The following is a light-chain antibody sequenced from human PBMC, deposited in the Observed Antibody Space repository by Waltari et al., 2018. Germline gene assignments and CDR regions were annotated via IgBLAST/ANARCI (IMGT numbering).Light chain of an antibody. CDR2: LNN. CDR3: AAWDDSLRRKV. V-gene: IGLV1-47*01. CDR1: SSKIGSNF. J-gene: IGLJ3*02. Sequence: QSVLTQPPSVSGTPGQRVPISCSGPSSKIGSNFVYWYQHFPGTAPKHLIYLNNQRPSGVPDRFSGSKSGTSTSLAISGLRSEDEADYYCAAWDDSLRRKVFGGGTKLTVL.